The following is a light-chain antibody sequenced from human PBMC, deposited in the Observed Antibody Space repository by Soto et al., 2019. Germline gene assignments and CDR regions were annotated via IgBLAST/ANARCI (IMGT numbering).Light chain of an antibody. J-gene: IGKJ2*01. V-gene: IGKV1-39*01. CDR3: QQSYSTPYT. CDR2: AAS. CDR1: QSISSY. Sequence: DIQMTQSPSSLSASVGDRVTITCRASQSISSYLNWYQQKPGKAPKLLIYAASRLQSGVPSRFSGSGSGTDFTLTISSLQPEHFATYYCQQSYSTPYTFGQGTKLEIK.